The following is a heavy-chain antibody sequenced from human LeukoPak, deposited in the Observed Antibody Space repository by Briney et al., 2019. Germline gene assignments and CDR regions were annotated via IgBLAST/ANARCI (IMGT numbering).Heavy chain of an antibody. CDR1: GFTFSSYA. D-gene: IGHD5-18*01. CDR3: EGNSYSSVYYFDY. J-gene: IGHJ4*02. Sequence: GGSLRLSCTAYGFTFSSYAMSWDRQAPGKGLEWVSAISRSGADTFYADSVKGRFTISRDNSKNTVYLHMKSLRADDTALYYCEGNSYSSVYYFDYWGQGTLVTVFS. CDR2: ISRSGADT. V-gene: IGHV3-23*01.